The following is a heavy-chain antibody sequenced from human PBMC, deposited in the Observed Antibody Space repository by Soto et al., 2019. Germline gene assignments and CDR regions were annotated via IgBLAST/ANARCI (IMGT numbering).Heavy chain of an antibody. J-gene: IGHJ6*02. CDR2: IYYSGST. CDR3: ARGTVVAPAAI. D-gene: IGHD2-2*01. V-gene: IGHV4-39*07. Sequence: SETLSLTCTVSGGSISSSSYYWGWIRQPPGKGLEWIGSIYYSGSTYYNPSLKSRVTISVDTSKNQFSLKLSSVTAADTAVYYCARGTVVAPAAIWGQGTTVTVSS. CDR1: GGSISSSSYY.